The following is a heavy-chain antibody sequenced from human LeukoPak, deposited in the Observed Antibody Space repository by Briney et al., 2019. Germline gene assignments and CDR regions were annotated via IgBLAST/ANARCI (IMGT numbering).Heavy chain of an antibody. D-gene: IGHD2-15*01. Sequence: GASVKVSCKASGYTFTSYGISWVRQAPGQGLEWMGWISAYNGNTNYAQKLQGRVTMTTDTSTSTAYMEPRSLRSEDTAVYYCARDTFGYCSGGSCYWRFDPWGQGTLVTVSS. CDR1: GYTFTSYG. J-gene: IGHJ5*02. V-gene: IGHV1-18*01. CDR3: ARDTFGYCSGGSCYWRFDP. CDR2: ISAYNGNT.